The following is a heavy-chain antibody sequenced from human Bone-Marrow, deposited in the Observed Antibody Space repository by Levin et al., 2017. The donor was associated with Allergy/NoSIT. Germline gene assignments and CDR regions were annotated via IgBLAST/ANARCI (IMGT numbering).Heavy chain of an antibody. V-gene: IGHV3-21*01. CDR2: IRSGSDQI. CDR1: GFNFTTYS. J-gene: IGHJ6*02. D-gene: IGHD3-3*02. CDR3: ARDQISWSLPFDMGGMDV. Sequence: GESLKISCEASGFNFTTYSMNWVRQAPGKGLEWLSFIRSGSDQIQYADSVKGRFTISRDNAKKSLFLQMNSLRVEDTAVYYCARDQISWSLPFDMGGMDVWGQGTPVTVSS.